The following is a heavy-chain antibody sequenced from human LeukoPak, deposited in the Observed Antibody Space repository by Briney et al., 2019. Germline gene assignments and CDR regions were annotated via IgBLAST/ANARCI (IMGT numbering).Heavy chain of an antibody. CDR3: AREWKWIFDY. CDR2: ISYDGSNK. J-gene: IGHJ4*02. Sequence: GGSLRLSCAASGFTFSSYAMHWVRQAPGKGLEWVAVISYDGSNKYYADSVKGRFTISRDNSMNTLYLQMNSLRAEDTAVYYCAREWKWIFDYWGQGTLVTVSS. V-gene: IGHV3-30-3*01. CDR1: GFTFSSYA. D-gene: IGHD5-12*01.